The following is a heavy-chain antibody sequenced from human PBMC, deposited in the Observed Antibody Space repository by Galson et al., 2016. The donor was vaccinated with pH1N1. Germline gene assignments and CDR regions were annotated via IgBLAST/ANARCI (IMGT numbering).Heavy chain of an antibody. CDR2: IYFTGTT. CDR3: VRGEGIRYYYSGMDV. J-gene: IGHJ6*02. Sequence: TLSLTCTVSGVSLSSGDYYWSWLRQPPGKGLEWIGFIYFTGTTYFSPSLKSRLSMSVDMSNNQFSLTLNSVTAADTAVYYCVRGEGIRYYYSGMDVWGQGTTVTVFS. D-gene: IGHD3-16*01. V-gene: IGHV4-30-4*08. CDR1: GVSLSSGDYY.